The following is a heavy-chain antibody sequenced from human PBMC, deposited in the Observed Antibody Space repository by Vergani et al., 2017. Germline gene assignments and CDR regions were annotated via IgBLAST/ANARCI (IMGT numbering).Heavy chain of an antibody. D-gene: IGHD6-19*01. CDR2: INPNSGGT. J-gene: IGHJ4*02. CDR3: AGERYSSGWYRDY. CDR1: GYTFTGYY. Sequence: QVQLVQSGAEVKKPGASVKVSCKASGYTFTGYYMHWVRQAPGQGLEWMGWINPNSGGTNYAQKFQGRVTITADKSTSTAYMELSSLRSEDTAVYYCAGERYSSGWYRDYWGQGTLVTVSS. V-gene: IGHV1-2*02.